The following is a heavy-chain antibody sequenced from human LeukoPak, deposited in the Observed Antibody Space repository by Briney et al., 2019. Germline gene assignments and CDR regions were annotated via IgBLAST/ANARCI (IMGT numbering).Heavy chain of an antibody. V-gene: IGHV3-66*02. J-gene: IGHJ6*02. CDR1: GFSVSSNY. D-gene: IGHD3-22*01. CDR3: ARDYYYDSSGPGPMDV. CDR2: IYTGGST. Sequence: PGGSLRLSCAASGFSVSSNYMTWVRQAPGKGLEWVSVIYTGGSTYYADSVKGRFTISRDKSKNTLYLQMNSLRVEDTAVYHCARDYYYDSSGPGPMDVWGQGTTVTVSS.